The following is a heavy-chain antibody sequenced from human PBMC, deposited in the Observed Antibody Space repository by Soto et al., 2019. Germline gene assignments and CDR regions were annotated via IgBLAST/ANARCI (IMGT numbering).Heavy chain of an antibody. CDR3: ARDKMVNTHNWFDL. J-gene: IGHJ5*02. CDR1: GYSFTSYG. Sequence: QVHLVQSGAEVKKPGASVQVSCKASGYSFTSYGISWVRQAAGQGLEWMAWISGYNGKTRFAPKYQGRLTMTIDTSTSTAYMDLRSLRSDDAAMYYCARDKMVNTHNWFDLWGQGTLVTVSS. V-gene: IGHV1-18*01. D-gene: IGHD2-8*01. CDR2: ISGYNGKT.